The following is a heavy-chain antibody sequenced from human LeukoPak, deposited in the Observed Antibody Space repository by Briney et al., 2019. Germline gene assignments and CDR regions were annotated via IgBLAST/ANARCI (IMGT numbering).Heavy chain of an antibody. Sequence: PGGSLRLSCAASGFTFSDYYMSWIRQAPGKGLEWVSYISSSSSYTNYADSVKGRFTISRDNAENSLYLQMNSLRAEDTAVYYCARTMVRGVNSYYFDYWGQGTLVTVSS. V-gene: IGHV3-11*03. D-gene: IGHD3-10*01. CDR2: ISSSSSYT. CDR3: ARTMVRGVNSYYFDY. J-gene: IGHJ4*02. CDR1: GFTFSDYY.